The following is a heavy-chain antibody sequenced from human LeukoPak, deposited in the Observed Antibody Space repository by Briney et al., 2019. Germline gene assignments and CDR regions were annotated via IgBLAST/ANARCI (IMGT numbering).Heavy chain of an antibody. D-gene: IGHD1-1*01. CDR2: ISSSSSYI. CDR1: GFTFSSYA. V-gene: IGHV3-21*01. J-gene: IGHJ4*02. Sequence: PGGSLRLSCAASGFTFSSYAMSWVRQAPGKGLEWVSSISSSSSYIYYADSVKGRFTISRDNAKNSLYLQMNSLRAEDTAVYYCAREGVQLERHLRGPYYFDYWGQGTLVTVSS. CDR3: AREGVQLERHLRGPYYFDY.